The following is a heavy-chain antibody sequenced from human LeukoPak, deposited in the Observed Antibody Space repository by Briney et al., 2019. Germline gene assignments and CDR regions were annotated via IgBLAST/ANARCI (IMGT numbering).Heavy chain of an antibody. CDR1: GFTFSSYA. CDR2: ISYDGSNK. CDR3: ARISGSSF. D-gene: IGHD1-26*01. J-gene: IGHJ4*02. Sequence: GGSLRLSCAASGFTFSSYAMHWVRQAPGKGLEWVAVISYDGSNKYYADSVEGRFTISRDNSKNTLYLQMNSLRAEDTAVYYCARISGSSFWGQGTLVTVSS. V-gene: IGHV3-30-3*01.